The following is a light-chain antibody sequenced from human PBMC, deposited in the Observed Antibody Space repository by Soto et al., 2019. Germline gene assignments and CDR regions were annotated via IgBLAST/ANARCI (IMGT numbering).Light chain of an antibody. V-gene: IGLV1-40*01. CDR1: SSNIGAGYD. CDR2: GNS. CDR3: QSYDSSLSVV. J-gene: IGLJ2*01. Sequence: QSVLTQPPSVSGAPGQRVTISCTGSSSNIGAGYDVHWYQQLPGTAPKLLIYGNSNRPSGVPDRFSGSKSGTSASLAITGLQAEDEADYYCQSYDSSLSVVFGGATQLTVL.